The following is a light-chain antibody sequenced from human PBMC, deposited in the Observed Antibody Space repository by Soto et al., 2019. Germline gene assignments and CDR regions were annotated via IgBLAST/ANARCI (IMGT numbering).Light chain of an antibody. Sequence: QSALTQPRSVSGSPGQSVTISCTGTSSDVGGYNYVSWYQHHPGKAPKLMIYDVSKRPSGVPDRFSGSKSGNTASLTISGLQAEDEADYYCCSSAGSYTFVFGGGTKLTVL. CDR1: SSDVGGYNY. J-gene: IGLJ2*01. V-gene: IGLV2-11*01. CDR3: CSSAGSYTFV. CDR2: DVS.